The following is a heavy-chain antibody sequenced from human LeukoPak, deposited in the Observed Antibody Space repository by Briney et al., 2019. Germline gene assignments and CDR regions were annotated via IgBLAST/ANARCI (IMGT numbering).Heavy chain of an antibody. CDR1: GGSFSGYY. D-gene: IGHD6-13*01. Sequence: PSETLSLTCAVYGGSFSGYYWSWIRQPPGKGLEWIGEINHSGSTNYNPSLKSRVTISVDTSKNQFSLKLSSVTAADTAVYYCARSFLGGAYSSSWYGNWFDPWGQGTLVTVSS. J-gene: IGHJ5*02. CDR3: ARSFLGGAYSSSWYGNWFDP. V-gene: IGHV4-34*01. CDR2: INHSGST.